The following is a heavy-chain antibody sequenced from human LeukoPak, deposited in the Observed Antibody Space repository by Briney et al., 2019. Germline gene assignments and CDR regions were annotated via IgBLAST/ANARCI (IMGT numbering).Heavy chain of an antibody. CDR3: AKDLRSELPWLDP. J-gene: IGHJ5*02. CDR2: IYSSGST. D-gene: IGHD1-26*01. V-gene: IGHV4-61*02. Sequence: SETLSLTCTVSGGSISSGSYYWSWIRQPAGKGLEWIRRIYSSGSTNYNPSLKSRVTISVDTSKNQFSLKLSSVTAADTAVYYCAKDLRSELPWLDPWGQGTLVTVSS. CDR1: GGSISSGSYY.